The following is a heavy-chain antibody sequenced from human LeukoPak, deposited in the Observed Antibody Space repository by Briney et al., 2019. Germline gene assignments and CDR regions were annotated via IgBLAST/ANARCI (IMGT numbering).Heavy chain of an antibody. CDR2: IKLDGSEK. CDR3: ARAGDRSSWTLAY. D-gene: IGHD6-13*01. CDR1: GFTFSSYW. V-gene: IGHV3-7*01. Sequence: GGSLRLSCAASGFTFSSYWMSWVRQAPGKGLEWVANIKLDGSEKYYVDSVKGRFTISRDNAKNSLYLQMNSLRAEDTAVYYCARAGDRSSWTLAYWGQGTLVTVSS. J-gene: IGHJ4*02.